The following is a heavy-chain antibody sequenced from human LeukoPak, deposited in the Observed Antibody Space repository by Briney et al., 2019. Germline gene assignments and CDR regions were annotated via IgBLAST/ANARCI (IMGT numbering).Heavy chain of an antibody. V-gene: IGHV3-23*01. CDR1: GFTFSNYA. J-gene: IGHJ4*02. CDR2: ISGSGGST. CDR3: AKDLAGSGSYSFDY. D-gene: IGHD1-26*01. Sequence: GGSLRLSCAASGFTFSNYAMNWVRQAPGRGLEWVSAISGSGGSTYYADSVKGRFTISRDNSKNTLYLQMNSLRAEDTAVYYCAKDLAGSGSYSFDYWGQGTLVTASS.